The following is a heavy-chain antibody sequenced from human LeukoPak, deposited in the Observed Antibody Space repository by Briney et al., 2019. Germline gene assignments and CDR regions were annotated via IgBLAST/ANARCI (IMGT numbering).Heavy chain of an antibody. CDR3: ARQGAAAGRVDY. Sequence: PSETLSLTCTVSGGSISSYYWSWIRQPPGKGLEWIGYIYYSGSTNYNPSLKSRVTISVDTSKNQFSLKLSSVTAADTAVYYCARQGAAAGRVDYWGQGTLVTVSS. D-gene: IGHD6-13*01. J-gene: IGHJ4*02. CDR1: GGSISSYY. V-gene: IGHV4-59*08. CDR2: IYYSGST.